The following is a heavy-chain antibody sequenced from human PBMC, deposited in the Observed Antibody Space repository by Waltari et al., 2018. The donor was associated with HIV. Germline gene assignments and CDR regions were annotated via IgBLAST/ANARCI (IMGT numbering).Heavy chain of an antibody. CDR2: ISHSGTT. CDR1: VYSITSRYY. CDR3: ASTYYDLLEGWYFDF. J-gene: IGHJ4*02. V-gene: IGHV4-38-2*02. Sequence: QVQLQESGPGLVKPSETLSLTCSVSVYSITSRYYWGWIRQSPGRGLEWIGSISHSGTTVYSPSLKCRITLFRNTSKNQFFLKLTSATAADTAVYYCASTYYDLLEGWYFDFWGQGRLVTVSS. D-gene: IGHD3-3*01.